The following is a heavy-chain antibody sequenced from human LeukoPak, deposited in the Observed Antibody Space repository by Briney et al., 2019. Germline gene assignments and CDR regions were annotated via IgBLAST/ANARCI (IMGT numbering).Heavy chain of an antibody. CDR3: ARDLWGTSGYRFDY. Sequence: PGGSLRLSCAASGFTLSSYAMSWVRQAPGQGLEWVSYISSTSGTIYYADSVKGRFTISRDNAKTSLFLQMDSLRDEDTAVYYCARDLWGTSGYRFDYWGQGTLVTVSS. CDR1: GFTLSSYA. D-gene: IGHD3-22*01. J-gene: IGHJ4*02. V-gene: IGHV3-48*02. CDR2: ISSTSGTI.